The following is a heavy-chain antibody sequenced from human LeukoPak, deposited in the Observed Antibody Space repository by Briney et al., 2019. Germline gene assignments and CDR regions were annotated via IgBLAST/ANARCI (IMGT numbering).Heavy chain of an antibody. Sequence: GGSLRLSCAASGFTFSSYWMHWVRQAPGKGLVWVSYISSTSGSTKYYADSVRGRFTISRDSSKNTLYLQMNSLRPEDTAVYYCARDPYRDAPDYFDYWGQGTLVTVSS. D-gene: IGHD1-14*01. V-gene: IGHV3-48*01. CDR1: GFTFSSYW. J-gene: IGHJ4*02. CDR2: ISSTSGSTK. CDR3: ARDPYRDAPDYFDY.